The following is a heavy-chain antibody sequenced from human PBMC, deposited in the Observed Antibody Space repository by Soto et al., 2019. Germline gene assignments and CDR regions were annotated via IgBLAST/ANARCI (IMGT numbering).Heavy chain of an antibody. J-gene: IGHJ4*02. V-gene: IGHV3-21*06. CDR1: GFTFTRYS. Sequence: GGSLRLSCAASGFTFTRYSMNWVRQAPGKGLEWVSSISSTTNYIYYGDSMKGRFTISRDNAKNSLYLEMNSLRAEGTAVYYCARESEDLTSNFDYWGQGTLVTVSS. CDR2: ISSTTNYI. CDR3: ARESEDLTSNFDY.